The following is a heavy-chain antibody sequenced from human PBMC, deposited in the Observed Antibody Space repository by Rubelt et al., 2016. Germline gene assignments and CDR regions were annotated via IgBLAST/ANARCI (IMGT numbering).Heavy chain of an antibody. CDR1: GYTFTSYA. D-gene: IGHD6-19*01. CDR3: ARVIWGSGWSNNWFDP. Sequence: QVQLVQSGAEVKKPGASVKVSCKASGYTFTSYAMHWVRQAPGQRLEWMGWINAGNGNTKYSQKFLGRVTITRDTSAGTAYMELSSLRSEDTAVYYCARVIWGSGWSNNWFDPWGQGTLVTVSS. CDR2: INAGNGNT. V-gene: IGHV1-3*01. J-gene: IGHJ5*02.